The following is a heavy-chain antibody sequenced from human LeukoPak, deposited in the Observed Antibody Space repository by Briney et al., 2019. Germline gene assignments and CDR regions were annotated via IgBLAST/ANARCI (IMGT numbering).Heavy chain of an antibody. CDR1: GFTFSTYT. CDR3: VRETYSTAGFDI. V-gene: IGHV3-21*01. Sequence: GGSLRLSCAASGFTFSTYTMNWVRQAPGKGLEWVSFISSSSSYMYYADSVKGRFTISRDNTKKSLYLQMNSLRAEDTAVYYCVRETYSTAGFDIWGQGTMVIVSS. D-gene: IGHD6-13*01. J-gene: IGHJ3*02. CDR2: ISSSSSYM.